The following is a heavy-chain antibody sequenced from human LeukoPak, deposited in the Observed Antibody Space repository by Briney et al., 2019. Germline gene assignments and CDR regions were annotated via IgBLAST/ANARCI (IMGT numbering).Heavy chain of an antibody. CDR2: ISGSGGST. CDR1: GFTFSSYA. V-gene: IGHV3-23*01. CDR3: ALSYDYVWGSYRPVYFDY. D-gene: IGHD3-16*02. Sequence: GGSLRLSCAASGFTFSSYAMSWVRQAPGKGLEWVSAISGSGGSTYYADSVKGRFTISRDNSKNTLYLQMNSLRAEDTAVYYCALSYDYVWGSYRPVYFDYWGQGTLVTVSS. J-gene: IGHJ4*02.